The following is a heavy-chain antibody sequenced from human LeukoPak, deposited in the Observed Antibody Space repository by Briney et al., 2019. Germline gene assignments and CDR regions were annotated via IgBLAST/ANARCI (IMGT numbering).Heavy chain of an antibody. CDR2: IYSGGST. D-gene: IGHD6-13*01. V-gene: IGHV3-53*01. J-gene: IGHJ3*02. CDR1: GFTVSSNY. Sequence: GRSLRLSCAASGFTVSSNYMSWVRQAPGKGLEWVSVIYSGGSTYYADSVKGRFTISRGNSKNTLYLQMNSLRAEDTAVYYCARLPQDGSSYDIWGQGTMVTVSS. CDR3: ARLPQDGSSYDI.